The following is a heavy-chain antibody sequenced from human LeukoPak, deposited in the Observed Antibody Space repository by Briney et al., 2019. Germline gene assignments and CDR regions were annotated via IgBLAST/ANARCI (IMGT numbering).Heavy chain of an antibody. CDR1: GFTFSSYW. D-gene: IGHD6-19*01. CDR3: AKDQGTMAGTIVY. V-gene: IGHV3-30*18. J-gene: IGHJ4*02. Sequence: GGSLRLSCAASGFTFSSYWMHWVRQAPGTGLEWVAFISYHGSSTYYADSVKGRFTISRDNSRNTLYLQINSLRGEDTAIYYCAKDQGTMAGTIVYWGQGTLVTVSS. CDR2: ISYHGSST.